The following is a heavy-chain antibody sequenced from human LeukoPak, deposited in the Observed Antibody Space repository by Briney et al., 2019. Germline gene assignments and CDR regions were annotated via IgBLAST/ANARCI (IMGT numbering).Heavy chain of an antibody. D-gene: IGHD5-18*01. Sequence: GGSLRLSCAASGFTFSSHAMSWVRQAPGKGLEWVSAISGSGGSTYYADSVKGRFTISRDNSKNTLYLQMNSLRAEDTAVYYCAKFKAKYVDTAPGDYWGQGTLVTVSS. CDR3: AKFKAKYVDTAPGDY. J-gene: IGHJ4*02. CDR1: GFTFSSHA. CDR2: ISGSGGST. V-gene: IGHV3-23*01.